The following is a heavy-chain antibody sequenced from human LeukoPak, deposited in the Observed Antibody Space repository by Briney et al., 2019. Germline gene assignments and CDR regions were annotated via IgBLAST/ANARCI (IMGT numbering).Heavy chain of an antibody. V-gene: IGHV1-69*02. CDR2: IIPILGIA. CDR3: ARGSGGPRYFDWLLSY. Sequence: ASVKVSCKACGGTFSSYTISWVRQAPGQGLEWMGRIIPILGIANYAQKFQGRVTITADESTSTAYMELSSLRSEDTAVYYCARGSGGPRYFDWLLSYWGQGTLVTVSS. CDR1: GGTFSSYT. J-gene: IGHJ4*02. D-gene: IGHD3-9*01.